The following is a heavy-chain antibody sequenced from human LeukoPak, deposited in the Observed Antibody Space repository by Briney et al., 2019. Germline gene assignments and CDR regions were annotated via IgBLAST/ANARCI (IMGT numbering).Heavy chain of an antibody. CDR3: ARSIGYYYTMDV. CDR2: ISGSGSDL. Sequence: AGGSLRLSCVACGFSFSDYYMSWLRQAPGRGVEWVSYISGSGSDLYYADCVKGRFTISRDNANNSLYLQMNSLRAEDTAVYYCARSIGYYYTMDVWGQGTTVTVSS. J-gene: IGHJ6*02. V-gene: IGHV3-11*01. CDR1: GFSFSDYY. D-gene: IGHD3-22*01.